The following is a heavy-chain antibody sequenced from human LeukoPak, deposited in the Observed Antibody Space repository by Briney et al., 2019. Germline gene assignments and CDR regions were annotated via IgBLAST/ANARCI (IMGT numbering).Heavy chain of an antibody. CDR1: GGSFSGYY. CDR3: ASSAYSSSAAYFDY. J-gene: IGHJ4*02. CDR2: INHSGST. V-gene: IGHV4-34*01. Sequence: SETLSLTCAVYGGSFSGYYWSWIRQPPGKGLEWIGEINHSGSTNYNPSLKSRVTISVDTSKNQFSLKLSSVTAADTAVHYCASSAYSSSAAYFDYWGQGTLVTVSS. D-gene: IGHD6-6*01.